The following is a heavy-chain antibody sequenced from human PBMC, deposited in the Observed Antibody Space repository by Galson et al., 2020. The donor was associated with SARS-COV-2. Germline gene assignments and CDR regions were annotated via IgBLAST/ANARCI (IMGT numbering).Heavy chain of an antibody. D-gene: IGHD3-10*01. V-gene: IGHV3-48*02. J-gene: IGHJ4*02. CDR1: GFTFSSYS. CDR2: ISSGSSTI. Sequence: GGSLRLSCVVSGFTFSSYSMNWVRQAPGKGLEWVSYISSGSSTIYYADSVKGRFTISRDNAKNSLFLQMNSLRDEDTAVYYCARDRGETYGEYDYWGQGTLVAVSS. CDR3: ARDRGETYGEYDY.